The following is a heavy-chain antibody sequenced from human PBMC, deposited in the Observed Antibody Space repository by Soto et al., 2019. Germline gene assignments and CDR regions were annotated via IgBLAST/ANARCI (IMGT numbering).Heavy chain of an antibody. CDR3: IARFWVGSNLRIH. CDR2: IKSKAYGGTI. D-gene: IGHD3-3*01. J-gene: IGHJ1*01. V-gene: IGHV3-15*07. Sequence: GGSLRLSCAGSDFIFSDAWLIWVRQAPGKGPEWVGRIKSKAYGGTIDYPVPVRDRFTISRDDSKSMLFLQMNGLKTEDTAVYFCIARFWVGSNLRIHWGQGTLVTVSS. CDR1: DFIFSDAW.